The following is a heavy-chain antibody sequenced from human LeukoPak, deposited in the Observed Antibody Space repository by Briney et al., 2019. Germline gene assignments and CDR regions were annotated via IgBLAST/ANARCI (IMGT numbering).Heavy chain of an antibody. D-gene: IGHD3-22*01. CDR3: ARGDYDSSGMPD. V-gene: IGHV1-69*13. J-gene: IGHJ4*02. CDR2: IIPIFGTA. Sequence: SVTVSCKASGGTFSSYAISWVRQAPGQGLEWMGGIIPIFGTANYAQKFQGRVTITADESTSTAYMELSSLRSEDTAVYYCARGDYDSSGMPDWGQGTLVTVSS. CDR1: GGTFSSYA.